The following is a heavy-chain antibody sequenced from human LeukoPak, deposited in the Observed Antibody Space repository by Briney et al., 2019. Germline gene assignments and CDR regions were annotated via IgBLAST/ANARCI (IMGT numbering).Heavy chain of an antibody. J-gene: IGHJ4*02. Sequence: GGSLRLSCAASGFTFSDHYFDWVRQAPGKGLEWVAVIWYDGSNKYYADSVKGRFTISRDNSKNTLYLQMNSLRAEDTAVYYCAGSGYSYGIDYWGQGTLVTVSS. CDR1: GFTFSDHY. D-gene: IGHD5-18*01. CDR2: IWYDGSNK. CDR3: AGSGYSYGIDY. V-gene: IGHV3-33*08.